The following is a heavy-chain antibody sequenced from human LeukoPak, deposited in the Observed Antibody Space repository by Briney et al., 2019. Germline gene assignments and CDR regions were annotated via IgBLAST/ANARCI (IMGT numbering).Heavy chain of an antibody. CDR3: ARFDCSGGSCYENWFDP. CDR2: ISGYNGNT. D-gene: IGHD2-15*01. CDR1: GYTFISYG. Sequence: ASVKVSCKASGYTFISYGISWVRQAPGQGLEWMGWISGYNGNTKYAQKLQGRVTMTTDTSTSTAYMELRSLRSDDTAVYYCARFDCSGGSCYENWFDPWGQGTLVTVSS. V-gene: IGHV1-18*01. J-gene: IGHJ5*02.